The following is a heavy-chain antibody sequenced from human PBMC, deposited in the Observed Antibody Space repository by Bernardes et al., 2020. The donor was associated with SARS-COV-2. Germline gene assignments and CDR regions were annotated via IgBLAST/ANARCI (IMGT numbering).Heavy chain of an antibody. V-gene: IGHV2-5*02. D-gene: IGHD5-12*01. CDR3: AHRPSRRDGYNHRAFDI. CDR1: GFSLSTSGVG. Sequence: SGPTLVKPTQTLTLTCTFSGFSLSTSGVGVGWIRQPPGKALEWLALIYWDDDKRYSPSLKSRLTITKDTSKNQVVLTMTNMDPVDTATYYCAHRPSRRDGYNHRAFDIWGQGTMVTVSS. CDR2: IYWDDDK. J-gene: IGHJ3*02.